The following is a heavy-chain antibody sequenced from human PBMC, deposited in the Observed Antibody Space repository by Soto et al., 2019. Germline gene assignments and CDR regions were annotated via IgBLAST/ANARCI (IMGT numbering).Heavy chain of an antibody. CDR1: GGSISRGGYY. Sequence: PSETLSLTRTVPGGSISRGGYYWSWIRQYPGKGLEWIGYIYSSGSTYYTPSLQSRVTISVDTSRKFSLKLTSVTAADTAVYYCARMGLSAVTLLGYFDDWCIGTLVTVSS. J-gene: IGHJ4*01. CDR2: IYSSGST. V-gene: IGHV4-31*02. CDR3: ARMGLSAVTLLGYFDD. D-gene: IGHD4-17*01.